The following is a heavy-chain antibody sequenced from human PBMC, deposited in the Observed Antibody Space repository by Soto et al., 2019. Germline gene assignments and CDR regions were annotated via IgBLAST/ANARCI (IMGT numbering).Heavy chain of an antibody. CDR1: GGTFSSYA. V-gene: IGHV1-69*13. Sequence: SVKVSCKASGGTFSSYAISWVRQAPGQGLEWMGGIIPIFGTANYARKFQGRVTITADESTSTAYMELSSLRSEDTAVYYCARVFPYLVDGLADGTFDIWGQGTMVTVSS. D-gene: IGHD1-26*01. CDR2: IIPIFGTA. J-gene: IGHJ3*02. CDR3: ARVFPYLVDGLADGTFDI.